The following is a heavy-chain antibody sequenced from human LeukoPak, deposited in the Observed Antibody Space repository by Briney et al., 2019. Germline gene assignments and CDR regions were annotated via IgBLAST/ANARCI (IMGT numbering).Heavy chain of an antibody. V-gene: IGHV1-2*02. CDR1: GYTFTGYY. Sequence: GASVKVSCKASGYTFTGYYMHWVRQAPGQGLAWMGWINPNSGGTNYAQKFQGRVTMTRDTSISTAYMELSRLRSDDTAVYYCARRLRGGDTAMEFDYWGQGTLVTVSS. CDR3: ARRLRGGDTAMEFDY. D-gene: IGHD5-18*01. J-gene: IGHJ4*02. CDR2: INPNSGGT.